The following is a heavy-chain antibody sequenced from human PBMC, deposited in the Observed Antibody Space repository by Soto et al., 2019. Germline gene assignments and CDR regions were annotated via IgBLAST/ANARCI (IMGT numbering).Heavy chain of an antibody. V-gene: IGHV3-30-3*01. D-gene: IGHD2-15*01. CDR3: AKDPRYRSGGTCFPEGEHWLDS. Sequence: PGGSLRLSCAASGFTFTNYAMHWVRQVPGKGLEWVAVISYDGNTKFYTDSLKGRFSISRDNSKNTLYLQMNSLRAEDTAVYYCAKDPRYRSGGTCFPEGEHWLDSWGQGTLVTVSS. CDR1: GFTFTNYA. CDR2: ISYDGNTK. J-gene: IGHJ5*01.